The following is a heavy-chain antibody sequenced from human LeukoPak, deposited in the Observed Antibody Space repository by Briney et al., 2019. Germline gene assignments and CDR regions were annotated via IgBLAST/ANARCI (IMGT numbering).Heavy chain of an antibody. J-gene: IGHJ6*01. Sequence: MPGGSLRLSCAASGFTFSDYYMSWIPQAPGKGLECVSYISSSGSTIYYAHSVKGRFTISRDNAKNSLYLQMNSLRAKDTAVYYCARSRLDYGGNSGPFRDYYYYGMDVWGQGSTVSVCS. CDR2: ISSSGSTI. CDR3: ARSRLDYGGNSGPFRDYYYYGMDV. D-gene: IGHD4-17*01. V-gene: IGHV3-11*04. CDR1: GFTFSDYY.